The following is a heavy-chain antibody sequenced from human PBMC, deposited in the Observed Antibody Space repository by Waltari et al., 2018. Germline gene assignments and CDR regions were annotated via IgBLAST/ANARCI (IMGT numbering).Heavy chain of an antibody. CDR2: NIPILGIA. CDR1: GGTFSSYA. CDR3: ARGGDCSSTSCYGDLGY. V-gene: IGHV1-69*09. Sequence: QVQLVQSGAEVKKPGSSVKVSCKASGGTFSSYATSWVRQSPGQGLEWMGRNIPILGIANYAQKFQGRVTITADKSTSTAYMELSSLRSEDTAVYYCARGGDCSSTSCYGDLGYWGQGTLVTVSS. J-gene: IGHJ4*02. D-gene: IGHD2-2*01.